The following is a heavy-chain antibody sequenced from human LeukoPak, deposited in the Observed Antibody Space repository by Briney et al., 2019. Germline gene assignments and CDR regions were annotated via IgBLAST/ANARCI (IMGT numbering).Heavy chain of an antibody. CDR2: IRSKAYGGTT. CDR3: TSSSSGWFYYFDY. V-gene: IGHV3-49*04. Sequence: GVLRLSCTASGFTFGDYAMSWVRQAPGKGLEWVGFIRSKAYGGTTEYAASVKGRFTISRDDSKSIAYLQMNSLKTEDTAVYYCTSSSSGWFYYFDYWGQGTLVTVSS. D-gene: IGHD6-19*01. CDR1: GFTFGDYA. J-gene: IGHJ4*02.